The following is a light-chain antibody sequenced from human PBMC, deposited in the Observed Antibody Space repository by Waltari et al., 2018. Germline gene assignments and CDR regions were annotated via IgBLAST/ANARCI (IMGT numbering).Light chain of an antibody. Sequence: DVVMTQSPLSLPVTLGQPASISCTSSQGLVHSDGNTYLYWFQPRPGQSPRRLIYKASNRDGGVPDRFSGSGSGTGFTLIISRVEAEYVGVYYCMQGTHWPYTFGQGTKLETK. V-gene: IGKV2-30*02. CDR1: QGLVHSDGNTY. CDR3: MQGTHWPYT. CDR2: KAS. J-gene: IGKJ2*01.